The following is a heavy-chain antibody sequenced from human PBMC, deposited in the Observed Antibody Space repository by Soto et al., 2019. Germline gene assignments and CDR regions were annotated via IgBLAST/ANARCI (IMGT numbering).Heavy chain of an antibody. CDR3: ARGCMMHGVNGYYYGMDV. V-gene: IGHV1-69*12. D-gene: IGHD2-8*01. CDR2: IIPIFGTA. Sequence: QVQLVQSGAEVKKPWSSGKVSCKASGGTFSSYAISWVRQSPGQGLEWMGGIIPIFGTANYAQKFQGRVTITADEYTSTAYMELSSLRSEATAVDYCARGCMMHGVNGYYYGMDVWGQGTTVTVSS. J-gene: IGHJ6*02. CDR1: GGTFSSYA.